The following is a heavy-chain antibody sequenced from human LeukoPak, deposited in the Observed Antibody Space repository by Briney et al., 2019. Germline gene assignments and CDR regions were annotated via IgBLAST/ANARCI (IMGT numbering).Heavy chain of an antibody. Sequence: GGSLRLSCAASGFTFSSYAMSWVRQAPGKGLEWVSAISGSGGSTYYADSVKGRFTISRDNSKNTPYLQMNSLRAEDTAVYYCAKDGELGYCSSTSCYYNDYWGQGTLVTVSS. D-gene: IGHD2-2*01. V-gene: IGHV3-23*01. CDR3: AKDGELGYCSSTSCYYNDY. CDR2: ISGSGGST. J-gene: IGHJ4*02. CDR1: GFTFSSYA.